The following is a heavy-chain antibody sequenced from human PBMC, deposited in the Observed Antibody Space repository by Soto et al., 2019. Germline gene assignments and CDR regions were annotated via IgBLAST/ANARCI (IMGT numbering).Heavy chain of an antibody. CDR3: ARVAAAGKLIAY. D-gene: IGHD6-13*01. V-gene: IGHV4-34*01. J-gene: IGHJ4*02. CDR1: GGSFSGYY. CDR2: INHSGST. Sequence: PSETLSLTCAVYGGSFSGYYWSWIRQPPGKGLEWIGEINHSGSTNYNPSLKSRVTISVDTSKNQFSLKLSSVTAADTAVYYCARVAAAGKLIAYWGQGTLVTVSS.